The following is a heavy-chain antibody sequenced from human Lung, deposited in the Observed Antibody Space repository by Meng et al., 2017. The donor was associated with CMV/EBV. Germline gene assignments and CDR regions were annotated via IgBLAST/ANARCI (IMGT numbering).Heavy chain of an antibody. CDR2: INTSVGYT. CDR3: ARASRVLGGFDY. CDR1: GYTFTNYY. D-gene: IGHD3-16*01. J-gene: IGHJ4*02. V-gene: IGHV1-46*01. Sequence: QVELVASGAEVKKPGASVKVSCKASGYTFTNYYMHWVRQAPGQGLEWMGIINTSVGYTSHAQKFQGRVTMTRDTSTSTVHMEVSSLRSADTAVYYCARASRVLGGFDYWGQGTLVTVSS.